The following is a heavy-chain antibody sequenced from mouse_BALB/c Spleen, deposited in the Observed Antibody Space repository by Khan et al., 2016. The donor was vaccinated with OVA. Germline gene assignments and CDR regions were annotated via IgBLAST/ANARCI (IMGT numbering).Heavy chain of an antibody. CDR3: VNHGSSSAWFTY. Sequence: QVQLKQSGAELAKPGASVKMSCKASGYTFTNYWMHWVKQRPGQGLEWIGYINPSTDYTEYNQKFKDKASLTEAKSSSPASMQLTSLTSEDSALYYCVNHGSSSAWFTYWGQGTLVTVSA. CDR1: GYTFTNYW. CDR2: INPSTDYT. V-gene: IGHV1-7*01. D-gene: IGHD1-1*01. J-gene: IGHJ3*01.